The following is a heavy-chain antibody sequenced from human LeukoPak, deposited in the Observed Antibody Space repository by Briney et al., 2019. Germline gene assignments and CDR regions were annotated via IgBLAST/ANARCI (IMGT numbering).Heavy chain of an antibody. J-gene: IGHJ3*02. CDR1: GGSISSYY. Sequence: SETLSLTCTVSGGSISSYYWSWIRQPAGKGLEWIGRIYTSGSTNYNPSLKSRVTISVDTSRNQFSLKLSSVTAADTAVYYCARGSIAVAGTGDAFDTWGQGTMVTVSS. V-gene: IGHV4-4*07. CDR2: IYTSGST. D-gene: IGHD6-19*01. CDR3: ARGSIAVAGTGDAFDT.